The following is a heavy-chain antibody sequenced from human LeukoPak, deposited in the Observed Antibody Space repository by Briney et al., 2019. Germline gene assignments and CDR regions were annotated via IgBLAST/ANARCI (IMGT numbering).Heavy chain of an antibody. V-gene: IGHV3-30*02. J-gene: IGHJ6*03. D-gene: IGHD2-15*01. CDR3: AKDAWSCSASSCPQYYYYMDV. CDR2: IRYDASKT. CDR1: GFTFSTYG. Sequence: GGSLRLSCAASGFTFSTYGIHWARQAPGKGLEWVAFIRYDASKTHYADSVKGRFTISRDNSKNMVYLQMNSLRNGDTAVYYCAKDAWSCSASSCPQYYYYMDVWGKGTTVTVSS.